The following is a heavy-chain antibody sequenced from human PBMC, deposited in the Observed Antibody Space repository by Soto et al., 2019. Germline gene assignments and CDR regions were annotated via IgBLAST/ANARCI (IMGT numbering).Heavy chain of an antibody. V-gene: IGHV3-21*01. D-gene: IGHD3-10*01. CDR1: VFTFSSYS. CDR2: ISSSSSYI. J-gene: IGHJ5*02. Sequence: PWGSLRISCASSVFTFSSYSMDWVRQAPGKGLEWVSSISSSSSYIYYADSVKGRFTISRDNAKNSLYLQMNSLGAEDTAVYYCARDSGSNWFDPWGQGTLVTVSS. CDR3: ARDSGSNWFDP.